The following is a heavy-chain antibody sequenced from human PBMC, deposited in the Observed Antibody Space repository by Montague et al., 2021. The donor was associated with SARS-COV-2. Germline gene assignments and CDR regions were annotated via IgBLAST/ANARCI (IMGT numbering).Heavy chain of an antibody. CDR1: GGSISSSSYY. V-gene: IGHV4-39*01. J-gene: IGHJ4*02. CDR2: IYYSGST. CDR3: ASLPRITIFGVVIHFDY. D-gene: IGHD3-3*01. Sequence: SETLSLTCTVSGGSISSSSYYWGWIRQPPGKGLEWIGSIYYSGSTYYNPSLKSRVTISVDTSKNQFSLKLSSVTAADTAVYYCASLPRITIFGVVIHFDYLGQGTLVTVSS.